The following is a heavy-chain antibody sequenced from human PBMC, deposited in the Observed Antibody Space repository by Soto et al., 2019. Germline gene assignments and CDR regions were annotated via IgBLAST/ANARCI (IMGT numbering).Heavy chain of an antibody. CDR3: ARDQGWMYYDFWSGYYGMGV. V-gene: IGHV1-2*02. Sequence: ASVKVSCKASGYTFTGYYMHWVRQAPGQGLEWMGWINPNSGGTNYAQKFQGRVTMTRDTSISTAYMELSRLRSDDTAVYYCARDQGWMYYDFWSGYYGMGVWGQGTTVTV. CDR2: INPNSGGT. CDR1: GYTFTGYY. D-gene: IGHD3-3*01. J-gene: IGHJ6*02.